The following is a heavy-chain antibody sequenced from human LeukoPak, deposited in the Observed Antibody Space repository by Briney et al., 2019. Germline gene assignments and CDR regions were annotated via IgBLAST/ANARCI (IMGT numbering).Heavy chain of an antibody. CDR1: GFTFDDYA. J-gene: IGHJ2*01. CDR3: AKDRVAGIGYWFFDL. V-gene: IGHV3-9*01. CDR2: ISWDSGTI. D-gene: IGHD6-19*01. Sequence: PGGSLRLSWAGSGFTFDDYAIPRVWQAPGKGLEGVSGISWDSGTIVYADSVKGRFTISRDNSKNSLYLQMNSLRAEDTAFYYCAKDRVAGIGYWFFDLWGRGTLVTVSS.